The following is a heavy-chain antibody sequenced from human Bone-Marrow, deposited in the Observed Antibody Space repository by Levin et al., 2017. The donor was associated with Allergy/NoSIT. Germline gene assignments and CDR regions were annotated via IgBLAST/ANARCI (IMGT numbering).Heavy chain of an antibody. D-gene: IGHD3-3*01. J-gene: IGHJ5*02. Sequence: PSETLSLTCSVSGASISSTGYYWGWIRQSPGKGLEWIGSLYYSGSTTYNPSFRSRVTISADTSKNEFSLKLTSVTAADTALYYCARQGVVRFFEYLDPWGQGKQVIVSS. CDR2: LYYSGST. V-gene: IGHV4-39*01. CDR3: ARQGVVRFFEYLDP. CDR1: GASISSTGYY.